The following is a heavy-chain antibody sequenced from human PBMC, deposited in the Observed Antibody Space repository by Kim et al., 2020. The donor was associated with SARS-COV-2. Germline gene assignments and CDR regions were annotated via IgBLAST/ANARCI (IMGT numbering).Heavy chain of an antibody. V-gene: IGHV3-23*01. CDR3: AKDMDSYYDSSGYYGSGDY. Sequence: GGSLRLSCAASGFTFSSYAMSWVRQAPGKGLEWVSAISGSGGSTYYADSVKGRFTISRDNSKNTLYLQMNSLRAEDTAVYYCAKDMDSYYDSSGYYGSGDYWGQGTLVTVSS. D-gene: IGHD3-22*01. CDR2: ISGSGGST. CDR1: GFTFSSYA. J-gene: IGHJ4*02.